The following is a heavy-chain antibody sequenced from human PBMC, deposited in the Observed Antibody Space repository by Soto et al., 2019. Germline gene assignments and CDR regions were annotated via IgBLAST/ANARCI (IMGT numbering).Heavy chain of an antibody. D-gene: IGHD2-8*01. CDR1: GYTFTGYY. V-gene: IGHV1-2*04. Sequence: ASVKVSCKASGYTFTGYYMHWVRQAPGQGLEWMGWINPNSGGTNYAQKFQGWVTMTRDTSISTAYMELSRLRSDDTAVYYCARTASRSRRYCTNGVCYAYYYYGMDVWGQGTTVTAP. CDR2: INPNSGGT. J-gene: IGHJ6*02. CDR3: ARTASRSRRYCTNGVCYAYYYYGMDV.